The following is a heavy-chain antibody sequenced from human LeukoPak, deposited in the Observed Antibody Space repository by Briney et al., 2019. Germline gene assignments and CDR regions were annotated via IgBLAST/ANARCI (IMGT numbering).Heavy chain of an antibody. CDR2: IYYSGST. CDR1: GGSISSYH. V-gene: IGHV4-59*08. CDR3: ATNLMYYDFWSGYKNGMDV. Sequence: SETLSLTCTVSGGSISSYHWSWIRQPPGKGLEWIGYIYYSGSTNYNPSLKSRVTISVDTSKNQFSLKLSSLTAADTAVYYCATNLMYYDFWSGYKNGMDVWGQGTTVTVSS. D-gene: IGHD3-3*01. J-gene: IGHJ6*02.